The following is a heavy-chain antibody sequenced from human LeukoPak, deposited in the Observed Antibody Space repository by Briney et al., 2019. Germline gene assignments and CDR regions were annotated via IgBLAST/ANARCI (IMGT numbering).Heavy chain of an antibody. D-gene: IGHD3-10*01. Sequence: LSETLSLTCAVYGGSFSGYYWSWIRQPPGKGLEWIGEINHSGSTNYNPSLKSRVTISVDTSKNQFSLKLSSVTAADTAVYYCARDRTMVRGVIRTGIDYWGQGTLVTVSS. J-gene: IGHJ4*02. CDR1: GGSFSGYY. CDR3: ARDRTMVRGVIRTGIDY. CDR2: INHSGST. V-gene: IGHV4-34*01.